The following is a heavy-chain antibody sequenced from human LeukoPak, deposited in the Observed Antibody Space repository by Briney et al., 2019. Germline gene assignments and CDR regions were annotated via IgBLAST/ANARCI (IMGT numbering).Heavy chain of an antibody. Sequence: GGSLRLSCAASGFPFSSYAMSWVRQAPGKGLEWVSAISGRGGSTYYADSVKGRFTISRDNSKNTLYLQMNSLRAEDTAVYYCAKRHYDFWSGYQNQMYYFDYWGQGTLVTASS. CDR3: AKRHYDFWSGYQNQMYYFDY. J-gene: IGHJ4*02. CDR1: GFPFSSYA. CDR2: ISGRGGST. V-gene: IGHV3-23*01. D-gene: IGHD3-3*01.